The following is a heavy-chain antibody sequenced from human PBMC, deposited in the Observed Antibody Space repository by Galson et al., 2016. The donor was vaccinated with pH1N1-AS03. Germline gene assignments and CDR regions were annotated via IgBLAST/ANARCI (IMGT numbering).Heavy chain of an antibody. Sequence: SLRLSCAASGFSFNTFAMSWVRQAQGKGLEWVSSISASGGSTYYADSVKGRFTISRDNSKNTLYLQMNSLRAEDTAVYYCARATTVTIVLNWKQPDTFDIWGQGTMVTVSS. CDR1: GFSFNTFA. CDR3: ARATTVTIVLNWKQPDTFDI. CDR2: ISASGGST. J-gene: IGHJ3*02. D-gene: IGHD4-17*01. V-gene: IGHV3-23*01.